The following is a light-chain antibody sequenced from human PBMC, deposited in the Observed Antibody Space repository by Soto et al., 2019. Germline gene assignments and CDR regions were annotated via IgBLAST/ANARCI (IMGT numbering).Light chain of an antibody. V-gene: IGKV1-5*01. CDR1: QSISSW. Sequence: DIQMTQSRSTLSASVGDRVTITCRASQSISSWLAWYQQKPGEAPKLLIYDASSLESGVPSRFSGSGSGTEFTLTISSLQPDDFATYYCQQYNSYTTFGQGTKVDIK. J-gene: IGKJ1*01. CDR3: QQYNSYTT. CDR2: DAS.